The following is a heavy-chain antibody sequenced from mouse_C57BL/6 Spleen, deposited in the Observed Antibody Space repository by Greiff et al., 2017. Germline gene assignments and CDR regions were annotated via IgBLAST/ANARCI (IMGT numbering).Heavy chain of an antibody. Sequence: EVQLQQSGPELVKPGASVKMSCKASGYTFTDYNMHWVKQSHGKSLEWIGYITPNNGGTSYNQKFKGKATLTVNKSSSTAYMELRSLTSEDSAVYYCARDYYGSSDFDYWGQGTTLTVSS. D-gene: IGHD1-1*01. V-gene: IGHV1-22*01. CDR1: GYTFTDYN. CDR2: ITPNNGGT. CDR3: ARDYYGSSDFDY. J-gene: IGHJ2*01.